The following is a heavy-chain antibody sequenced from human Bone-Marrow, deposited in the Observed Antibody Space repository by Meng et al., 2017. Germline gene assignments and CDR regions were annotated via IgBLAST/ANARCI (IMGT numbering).Heavy chain of an antibody. J-gene: IGHJ4*02. CDR3: ARDKRVAGTRWYYFDY. CDR2: ISYDGSNK. V-gene: IGHV3-30*01. Sequence: GGSLRLSCAASGFTFSSYAMHWVRQAPGKGLEWVAVISYDGSNKYYADSVKGRFTISRDNSKNTLYLQMNSLRAEDTAVYYCARDKRVAGTRWYYFDYWGQGTLVTVSS. D-gene: IGHD6-19*01. CDR1: GFTFSSYA.